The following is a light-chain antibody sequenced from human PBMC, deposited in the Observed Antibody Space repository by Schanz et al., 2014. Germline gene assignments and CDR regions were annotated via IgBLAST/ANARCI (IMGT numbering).Light chain of an antibody. CDR1: SSDVGGYNY. V-gene: IGLV2-8*01. Sequence: QSALTQPASASGSPGQSVTISCTGTSSDVGGYNYVSWYQQHPGKAPKLMIYEVSKRPSGVPDRFSGSKSDNTASLTISGLQAEDEAVYYCSSYADSNNLVFGGGTKLTVL. J-gene: IGLJ2*01. CDR2: EVS. CDR3: SSYADSNNLV.